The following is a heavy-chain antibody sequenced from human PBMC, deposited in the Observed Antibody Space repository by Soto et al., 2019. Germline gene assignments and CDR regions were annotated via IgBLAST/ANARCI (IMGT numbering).Heavy chain of an antibody. CDR3: ARQRTTVVTQAYFDH. CDR1: GESISSSSYY. J-gene: IGHJ4*02. D-gene: IGHD2-21*02. CDR2: IYYSGRT. V-gene: IGHV4-39*01. Sequence: SETLSLTCIVSGESISSSSYYWGWIRQPPGKGLEWIGSIYYSGRTYYNPSFKSRVTISIDTSKNQFSLKLSSVTATDTAVYYCARQRTTVVTQAYFDHWGQGALGTV.